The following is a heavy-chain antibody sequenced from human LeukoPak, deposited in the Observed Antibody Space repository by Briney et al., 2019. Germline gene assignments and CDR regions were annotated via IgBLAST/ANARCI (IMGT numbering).Heavy chain of an antibody. CDR1: GYTFTSYY. D-gene: IGHD1-26*01. Sequence: ASVKVSCKASGYTFTSYYMQRVRQAPGQGLEWMGIINPSGGSTSYAQKFQGRVTMTRDTSTSTVYMELSSLRSEDTAVYYCAHQHKDMTQRASGVSYFQHWGQGTLVTVSS. J-gene: IGHJ1*01. CDR2: INPSGGST. CDR3: AHQHKDMTQRASGVSYFQH. V-gene: IGHV1-46*01.